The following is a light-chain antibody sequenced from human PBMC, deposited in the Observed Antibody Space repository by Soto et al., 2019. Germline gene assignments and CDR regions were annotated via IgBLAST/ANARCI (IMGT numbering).Light chain of an antibody. CDR3: QQYNYWPPIT. CDR1: QSVSSN. Sequence: EIVLTQSPDTLSLSPGERATLSCRASQSVSSNLAWYQQKPGRAPRLLIYGASTRATGIPARFTGSGSGTEFTLTISSLQSEDFAVYYCQQYNYWPPITFGQGTRLEIK. CDR2: GAS. V-gene: IGKV3-15*01. J-gene: IGKJ5*01.